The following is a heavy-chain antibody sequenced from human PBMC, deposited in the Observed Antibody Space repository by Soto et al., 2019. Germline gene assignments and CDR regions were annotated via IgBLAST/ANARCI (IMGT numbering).Heavy chain of an antibody. D-gene: IGHD1-26*01. CDR2: IFYSGST. CDR1: GGSISSYY. Sequence: PSETLSLTCTVSGGSISSYYWSWIRQPPGKGLEWIGNIFYSGSTNYNPSLKSRVTISVDTSKNQFSLKLSSVTAADTAVYYCARTGSYYHGDFDCWGQGTLVTVSS. J-gene: IGHJ4*02. CDR3: ARTGSYYHGDFDC. V-gene: IGHV4-59*01.